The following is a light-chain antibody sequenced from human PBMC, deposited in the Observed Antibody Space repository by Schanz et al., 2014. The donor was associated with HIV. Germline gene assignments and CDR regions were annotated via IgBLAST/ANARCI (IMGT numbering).Light chain of an antibody. Sequence: DLQMTQSPSTLSASVGDRVTITCRASQSISSWVAWYQQKPGKAPKLLLYKASNLQSGVPSRFSGRGSGTEFTLTISSLQPDDFATYYCQQYYTYPYTFGQGTKLEIK. V-gene: IGKV1-5*03. CDR1: QSISSW. CDR2: KAS. CDR3: QQYYTYPYT. J-gene: IGKJ2*01.